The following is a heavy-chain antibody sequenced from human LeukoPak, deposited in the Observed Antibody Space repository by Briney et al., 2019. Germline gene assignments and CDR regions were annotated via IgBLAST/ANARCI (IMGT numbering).Heavy chain of an antibody. V-gene: IGHV1-69*13. CDR1: GGTFSSYA. D-gene: IGHD1-20*01. CDR3: ARVSEVNWNDDAFDI. Sequence: GASVKVSCKASGGTFSSYAISWVRQAPGQGLEWMGGIIPIFGTANYAQKFQGRVTITADEPTSTAYMELSSLRSEDTAVYYCARVSEVNWNDDAFDIWGQGTMVTVSS. CDR2: IIPIFGTA. J-gene: IGHJ3*02.